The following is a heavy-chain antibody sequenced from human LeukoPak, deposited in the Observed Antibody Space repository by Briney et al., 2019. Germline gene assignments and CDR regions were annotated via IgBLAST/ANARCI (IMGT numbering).Heavy chain of an antibody. D-gene: IGHD2-2*01. V-gene: IGHV3-23*01. J-gene: IGHJ4*02. Sequence: PGGSLRLSCAASGFTFSSYAMSWVRQAPGKGLEWVSAISGSGGSTYYADSVKGRFTISRDNSKNTLYLQMNSLRAEDTAVYYCAKTSGRLCSSTGCLGAYWGQGTLVTVSS. CDR2: ISGSGGST. CDR3: AKTSGRLCSSTGCLGAY. CDR1: GFTFSSYA.